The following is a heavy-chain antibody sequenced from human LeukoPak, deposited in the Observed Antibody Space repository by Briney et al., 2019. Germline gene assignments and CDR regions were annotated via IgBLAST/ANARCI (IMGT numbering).Heavy chain of an antibody. D-gene: IGHD2-2*01. CDR2: ISGSGAST. J-gene: IGHJ4*02. V-gene: IGHV3-23*01. CDR1: GFTFSSYA. Sequence: GGSLRLSCAASGFTFSSYAMSWVRQAPGKGLEWVSAISGSGASTYYADSVKGRFTISRDNSKNTLYLQMNSLRAEDTAVYYCARLAPSSPNSVVVPAASTPLDYWGQGTLVTVSS. CDR3: ARLAPSSPNSVVVPAASTPLDY.